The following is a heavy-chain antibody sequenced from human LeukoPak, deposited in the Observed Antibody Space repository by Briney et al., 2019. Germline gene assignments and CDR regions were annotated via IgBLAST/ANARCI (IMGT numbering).Heavy chain of an antibody. CDR3: ARVHAAYPFDS. CDR1: GFNFGSYS. V-gene: IGHV3-23*01. CDR2: ISADSATT. D-gene: IGHD2-15*01. Sequence: GGSLRLSCAASGFNFGSYSMTWVRQAPGKGLEWVSVISADSATTFYADSVKGRFTISRDNAKNTVFLQMSSLRAEDTAVYYCARVHAAYPFDSWGQGTLVTVSS. J-gene: IGHJ4*02.